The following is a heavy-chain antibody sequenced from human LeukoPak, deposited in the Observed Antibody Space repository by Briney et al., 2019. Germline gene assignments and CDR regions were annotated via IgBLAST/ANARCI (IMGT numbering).Heavy chain of an antibody. V-gene: IGHV4-34*01. J-gene: IGHJ6*03. CDR1: GESFNGYY. CDR2: INHSGST. Sequence: KPSETVSLTCAVSGESFNGYYWSWMRQAPGKGLEWIGEINHSGSTNYNPSLKSRVTISTDTSKNQFSLKLTSVTAADTAMYYCARARGVAYHLYYFHMDVWGNGTTVTVSS. CDR3: ARARGVAYHLYYFHMDV. D-gene: IGHD3-10*01.